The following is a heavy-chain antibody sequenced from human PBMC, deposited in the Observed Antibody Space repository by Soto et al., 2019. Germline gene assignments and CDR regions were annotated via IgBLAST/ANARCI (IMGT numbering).Heavy chain of an antibody. Sequence: QIKLVQSGREVKKPGASVTVSCKTSGYTFNNFGISWVRQAPGQGLERMGWISAFNSNTKYAQKIQGRVTMTTDTGTSTAYMELRSLRSDDTAVYYCARDRTLVTATRAVDYWGQGTPVTVSS. V-gene: IGHV1-18*01. CDR3: ARDRTLVTATRAVDY. D-gene: IGHD2-21*02. CDR2: ISAFNSNT. CDR1: GYTFNNFG. J-gene: IGHJ4*02.